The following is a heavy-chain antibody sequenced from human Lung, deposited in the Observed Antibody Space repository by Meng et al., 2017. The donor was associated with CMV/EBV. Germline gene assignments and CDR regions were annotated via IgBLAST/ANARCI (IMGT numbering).Heavy chain of an antibody. J-gene: IGHJ4*02. CDR2: LYDSGST. CDR1: GGSSSSSTYC. V-gene: IGHV4-39*07. CDR3: ARDLEY. Sequence: SGPRPVRPSGNLSRTRLVYGGSSSSSTYCWAGIRQPPGKGLELIGSLYDSGSTYYHPSLKSRVTISVDTSKTYFSLKLRSVTAADTAVYYCARDLEYWGQGTLVTVSS. D-gene: IGHD1-1*01.